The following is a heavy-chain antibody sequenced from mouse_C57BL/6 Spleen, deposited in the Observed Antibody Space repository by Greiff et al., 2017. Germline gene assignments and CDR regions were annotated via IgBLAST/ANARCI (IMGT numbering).Heavy chain of an antibody. CDR1: GFTFSSYT. CDR2: ISGGGGNT. J-gene: IGHJ1*03. CDR3: ARHLDYYGSSHWYFDV. Sequence: EVKLQESGGGLVKPGGSLKLSCAASGFTFSSYTMSWVRQTPEKRLEWVATISGGGGNTYYPDSVKGRFTISRDNAKNTLYLQMSSLRSEDTALYYCARHLDYYGSSHWYFDVWGTGTTVTVSS. D-gene: IGHD1-1*01. V-gene: IGHV5-9*01.